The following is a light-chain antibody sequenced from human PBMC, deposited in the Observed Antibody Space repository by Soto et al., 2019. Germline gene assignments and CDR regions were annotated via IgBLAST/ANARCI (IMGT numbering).Light chain of an antibody. CDR2: GAS. Sequence: DIQMTQSPSSLFASVGDRVTVTCRASQSINIYLNWYQQKPGKAPTLLIYGASSLQSGVPSRFSGGGSRTDFTLTISALQPEDFATYYCQQSYRSPCTFGQGTKLEI. CDR1: QSINIY. J-gene: IGKJ2*02. CDR3: QQSYRSPCT. V-gene: IGKV1-39*01.